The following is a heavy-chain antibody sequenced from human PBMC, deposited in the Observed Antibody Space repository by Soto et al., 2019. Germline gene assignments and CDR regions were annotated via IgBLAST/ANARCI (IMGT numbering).Heavy chain of an antibody. J-gene: IGHJ3*02. Sequence: SETLSLTCTVSGGSISSGGYYWSWIRQHPGKGPEWIGYIYYSGSTYYNPSLKSRVTISVDTSKNQFSLKLSSVTAADTAVYYCARHRDGYNSGVYDIRGRGTMVPGSS. V-gene: IGHV4-31*03. CDR3: ARHRDGYNSGVYDI. D-gene: IGHD1-1*01. CDR2: IYYSGST. CDR1: GGSISSGGYY.